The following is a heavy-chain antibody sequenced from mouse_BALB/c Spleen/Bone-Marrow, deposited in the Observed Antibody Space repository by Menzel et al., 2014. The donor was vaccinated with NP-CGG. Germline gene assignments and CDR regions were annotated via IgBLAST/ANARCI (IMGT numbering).Heavy chain of an antibody. CDR1: GFTFSSCG. V-gene: IGHV5-6-3*01. CDR3: ARGLDY. J-gene: IGHJ2*01. Sequence: EVMLVESGGGLVQPGGSLKLSCAASGFTFSSCGMSWVRQTPDKRLELVATINTNGGNTYYPDSVKGRFTISRDNAKNTLYLQMSSLKSEDTAMYYCARGLDYWGQGTTLTVSS. CDR2: INTNGGNT.